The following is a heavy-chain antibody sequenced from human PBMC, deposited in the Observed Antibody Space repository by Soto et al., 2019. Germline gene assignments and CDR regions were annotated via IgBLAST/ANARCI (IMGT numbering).Heavy chain of an antibody. CDR1: GGSFSGYY. D-gene: IGHD3-10*01. Sequence: QVQLQQWGAGLLKPSETLSLTCAVYGGSFSGYYWSWIRQPPGKGLEWIGEINHSGSTNYNPSLKSRVTISVDTSKNQFSPKLSSVTAADTAVYYCARVLSADGSGSYYEEWGQGTLVTVSS. J-gene: IGHJ4*02. CDR2: INHSGST. V-gene: IGHV4-34*01. CDR3: ARVLSADGSGSYYEE.